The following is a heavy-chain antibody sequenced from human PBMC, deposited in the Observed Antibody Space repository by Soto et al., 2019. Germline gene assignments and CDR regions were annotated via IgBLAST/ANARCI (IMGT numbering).Heavy chain of an antibody. J-gene: IGHJ6*02. CDR3: ARDSHYSMVV. CDR2: IYSDGTST. V-gene: IGHV3-74*01. CDR1: GFTFSGYW. Sequence: GGSLRLSCAASGFTFSGYWMHWVRQAPGKGLVWVSRIYSDGTSTIYADSVKGRFTISRDNAKNTLYLQMNSLRAEDTAVYYCARDSHYSMVVWGQGTTVTVSS.